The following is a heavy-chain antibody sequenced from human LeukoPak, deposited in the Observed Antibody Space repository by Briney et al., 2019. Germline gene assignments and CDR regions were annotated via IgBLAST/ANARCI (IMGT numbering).Heavy chain of an antibody. CDR3: ARAAGNGAGSYGFEI. J-gene: IGHJ3*02. V-gene: IGHV3-74*01. Sequence: GGSLRLSCAASGFSLSNHVMHWVRQAPGRGLVWVSRIIRHGTDTDYADAVKGRFTISRDIATNTLYLELSSLRAEDTAIYYCARAAGNGAGSYGFEIWGQGTAVTVSS. CDR2: IIRHGTDT. D-gene: IGHD3-10*01. CDR1: GFSLSNHV.